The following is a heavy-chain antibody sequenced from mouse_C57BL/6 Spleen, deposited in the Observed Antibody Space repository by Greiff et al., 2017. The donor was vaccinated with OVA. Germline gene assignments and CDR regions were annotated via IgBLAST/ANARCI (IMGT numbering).Heavy chain of an antibody. CDR2: IYPGDGDT. CDR1: GYAFSSSW. J-gene: IGHJ1*03. V-gene: IGHV1-82*01. D-gene: IGHD2-3*01. CDR3: ARMGGYYVHWYFDV. Sequence: VKLMESGPELVKPGASVKISCKASGYAFSSSWMNWVKQRPGKGLEWIGRIYPGDGDTNYNGKFKGKATLTADKSSSTAYMQLSSLTSEDSAVYFCARMGGYYVHWYFDVWGTGTTVTVSS.